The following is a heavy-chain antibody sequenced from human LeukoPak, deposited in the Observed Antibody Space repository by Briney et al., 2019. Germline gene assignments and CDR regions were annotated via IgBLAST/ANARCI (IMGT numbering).Heavy chain of an antibody. D-gene: IGHD3-10*01. J-gene: IGHJ4*02. CDR1: GFSFSSYW. CDR2: INSDGSST. V-gene: IGHV3-74*01. CDR3: VRVLFSNSGY. Sequence: GGSLRLSCAASGFSFSSYWMHWVRQAPGKGLVWVSRINSDGSSTNYADFVKGRFTISRDNAKNTLYLQMNSLRAEDTAMYYCVRVLFSNSGYWGQGTLVTVSS.